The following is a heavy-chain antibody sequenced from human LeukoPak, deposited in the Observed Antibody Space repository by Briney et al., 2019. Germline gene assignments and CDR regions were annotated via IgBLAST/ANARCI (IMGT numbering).Heavy chain of an antibody. CDR2: MNPNSGNT. CDR3: ARVTSGWYNWFDP. Sequence: ASVKVSCKASGYTFTSYDINWVRQATGQGLEWMGRMNPNSGNTGYAQKFQGRVTMTRNTSISTAYMELSSLRSEDTAVYYCARVTSGWYNWFDPWGQGTLVTVSS. CDR1: GYTFTSYD. J-gene: IGHJ5*02. V-gene: IGHV1-8*01. D-gene: IGHD6-19*01.